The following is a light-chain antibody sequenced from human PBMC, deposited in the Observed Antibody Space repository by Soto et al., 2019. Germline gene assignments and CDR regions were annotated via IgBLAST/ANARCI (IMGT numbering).Light chain of an antibody. CDR2: AAS. CDR3: RKLWTYPLT. Sequence: DTQLTQSPPFLCASVGDRVTITCRASQDVSRSVGWYQQKPGKAPKLLISAASTLHSGVPSRFSGSGSEKDFALTISSLQPEEFATYYCRKLWTYPLTFGVGNQVEI. J-gene: IGKJ4*01. CDR1: QDVSRS. V-gene: IGKV1-9*01.